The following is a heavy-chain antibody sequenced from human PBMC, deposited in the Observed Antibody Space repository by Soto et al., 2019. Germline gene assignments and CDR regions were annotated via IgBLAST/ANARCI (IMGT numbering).Heavy chain of an antibody. CDR2: LSGSSRAI. CDR3: ARWEVVPAAMFDY. Sequence: PGGSLRLSCAASGFTFSNFAMNWVRRAPGKGPEWVSYLSGSSRAINYADSVKGRFIVSRDNAKNSLFLQMNSLRDEDTAVYYCARWEVVPAAMFDYWGQGTLVTVSS. V-gene: IGHV3-48*02. D-gene: IGHD2-2*01. J-gene: IGHJ4*02. CDR1: GFTFSNFA.